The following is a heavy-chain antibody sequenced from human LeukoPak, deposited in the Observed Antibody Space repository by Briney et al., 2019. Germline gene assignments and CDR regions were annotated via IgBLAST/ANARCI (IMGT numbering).Heavy chain of an antibody. J-gene: IGHJ6*03. V-gene: IGHV3-23*01. CDR2: ISGSGGHT. D-gene: IGHD5-24*01. CDR1: GITFSSHA. CDR3: AKGGAATMRDGYNYYYYYMEV. Sequence: GGSLRLSCAASGITFSSHAMSWVRQAPGKGLEWVSLISGSGGHTSYGDSVKGRFTIPRDNSTNRLDLQMNSLRPEDTAVYYCAKGGAATMRDGYNYYYYYMEVWGRGTTVTVS.